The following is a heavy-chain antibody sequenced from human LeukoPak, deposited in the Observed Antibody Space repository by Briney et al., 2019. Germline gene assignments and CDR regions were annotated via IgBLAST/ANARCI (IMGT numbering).Heavy chain of an antibody. CDR3: ASQDYDFWSGYHDY. CDR2: ISSSSSYI. V-gene: IGHV3-21*01. CDR1: GFTFSSYS. Sequence: GGSLRLSCAASGFTFSSYSMNWVRQAPGKGLEWVSSISSSSSYIYYADSVKGRFTISRDNAKNSLYLQMNSLRAEDTAVYYCASQDYDFWSGYHDYWGQGTLVTVSS. J-gene: IGHJ4*02. D-gene: IGHD3-3*01.